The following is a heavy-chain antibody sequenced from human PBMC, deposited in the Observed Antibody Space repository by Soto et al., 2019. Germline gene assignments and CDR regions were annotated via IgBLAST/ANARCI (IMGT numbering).Heavy chain of an antibody. CDR2: ISSSGGSI. Sequence: LRLSCAGSGFTFNSHEMTWVRQAPGKGLECISSISSSGGSIYYADSVKGRFTVSRDNAKNSLYLQMNSLRAEDTAVYYCARSWGLYCSSSRCYSPWFDPWGRGTLVTVSS. CDR3: ARSWGLYCSSSRCYSPWFDP. CDR1: GFTFNSHE. V-gene: IGHV3-48*03. J-gene: IGHJ5*02. D-gene: IGHD2-2*02.